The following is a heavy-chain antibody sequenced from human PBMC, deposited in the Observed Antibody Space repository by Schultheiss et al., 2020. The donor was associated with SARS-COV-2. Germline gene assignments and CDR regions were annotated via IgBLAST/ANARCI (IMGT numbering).Heavy chain of an antibody. V-gene: IGHV1-8*02. CDR3: ARSRVHTIFGVVITKYYYGMDV. CDR1: GGTFSSYA. D-gene: IGHD3-3*01. J-gene: IGHJ6*02. CDR2: MNPNSGNT. Sequence: ASVKVSCKASGGTFSSYAISWVRQAPGQGLEWMGWMNPNSGNTGYAQEFQGRVTMTRNTAISTAYIELSSLRSEDTAVYYCARSRVHTIFGVVITKYYYGMDVWGQGTTVTVSS.